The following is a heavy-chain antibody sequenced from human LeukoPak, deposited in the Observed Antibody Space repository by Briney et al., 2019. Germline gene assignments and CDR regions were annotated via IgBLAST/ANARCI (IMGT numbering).Heavy chain of an antibody. J-gene: IGHJ6*02. CDR1: GGSVSSGSYY. CDR3: AREKIVVVPAAIYYYYGTDV. CDR2: IYYSGST. D-gene: IGHD2-2*01. V-gene: IGHV4-61*01. Sequence: PSETLSLTCTVSGGSVSSGSYYWSWIRQPPGKGLEWIGYIYYSGSTNYNPSLKSRVTISVDTSKNQFSLKLSSVTAADTAVYYCAREKIVVVPAAIYYYYGTDVWGQGTTVTVSS.